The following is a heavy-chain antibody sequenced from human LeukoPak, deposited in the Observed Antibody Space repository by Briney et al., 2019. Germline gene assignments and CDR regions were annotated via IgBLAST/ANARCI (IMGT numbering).Heavy chain of an antibody. CDR2: IYSGGST. D-gene: IGHD3-10*01. CDR3: ARSSITMVRGVIADY. J-gene: IGHJ4*02. CDR1: GFTVSNNH. V-gene: IGHV3-66*01. Sequence: PGGSLRHSCAASGFTVSNNHMNWVRQAPGKGLEWVSVIYSGGSTYYADSVKGRFTISRDNSKNTLYLQMNSLRAEDTAVYYCARSSITMVRGVIADYWGQGTLVTVSS.